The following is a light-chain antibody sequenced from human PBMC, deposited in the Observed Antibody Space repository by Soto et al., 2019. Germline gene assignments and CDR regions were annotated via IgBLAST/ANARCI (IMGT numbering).Light chain of an antibody. CDR2: GAS. J-gene: IGKJ1*01. CDR3: QQYGISGT. V-gene: IGKV3-20*01. Sequence: VVLTQSPGTLSLSPGERATLSCRASHSVSSSYLAWYQQKPGQAPRLLIYGASSRATGIPDRFSGSGSGTDFTLTISRLEPEDFAVYYCQQYGISGTFGQGTKVDIK. CDR1: HSVSSSY.